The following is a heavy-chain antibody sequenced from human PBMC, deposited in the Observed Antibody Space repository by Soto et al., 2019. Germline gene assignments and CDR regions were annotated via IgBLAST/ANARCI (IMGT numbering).Heavy chain of an antibody. CDR1: GFTFSSYS. V-gene: IGHV3-21*01. CDR2: ISSSSTLI. Sequence: GSLRLSCAASGFTFSSYSMNWVRQAPGKGLEWVSSISSSSTLIYYADSLKGRFTVSRDNAKNSLFLQVNSLRAEDTAVYYCARVYTYGYGFDSWGQGTLVTVSS. CDR3: ARVYTYGYGFDS. J-gene: IGHJ4*02. D-gene: IGHD5-18*01.